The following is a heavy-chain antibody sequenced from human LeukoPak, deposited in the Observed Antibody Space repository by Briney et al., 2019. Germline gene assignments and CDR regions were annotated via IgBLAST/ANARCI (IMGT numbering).Heavy chain of an antibody. Sequence: ASVKVSCKPSGYTFTGYYLHWVRQAPGQGLEWMGRINPHHTGTNFAQKLQGRDTLARDTSISTAYMELSSLRSDDTAVYYCARASGYDSSGYWKDYWGQGTLVTVSS. D-gene: IGHD3-22*01. CDR2: INPHHTGT. CDR3: ARASGYDSSGYWKDY. J-gene: IGHJ4*02. V-gene: IGHV1-2*02. CDR1: GYTFTGYY.